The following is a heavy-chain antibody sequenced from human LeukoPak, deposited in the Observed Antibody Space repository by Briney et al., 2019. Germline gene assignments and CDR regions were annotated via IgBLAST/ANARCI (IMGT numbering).Heavy chain of an antibody. J-gene: IGHJ4*02. CDR2: ISAYNGNT. CDR3: ARSYDSSGYYYVSFDY. V-gene: IGHV1-18*01. Sequence: GASVKVSCKASGYTFSSHGNIWVRQAPGQGLEWMGWISAYNGNTNYAQKLQGRVTMTTDTSTSTAYMELRSLRSDDTAVYYCARSYDSSGYYYVSFDYWGQGTLVTVSS. D-gene: IGHD3-22*01. CDR1: GYTFSSHG.